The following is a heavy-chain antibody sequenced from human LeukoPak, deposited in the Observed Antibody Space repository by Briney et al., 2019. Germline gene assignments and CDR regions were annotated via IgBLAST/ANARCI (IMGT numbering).Heavy chain of an antibody. J-gene: IGHJ5*02. Sequence: GASVKVSCKASGYTFTSYYMHWVRQATGQGLEWMEIINPSGGSTSYAQKFQGRVTMTRDTSTSTVYMELSSLRSEDTAVYYCARDSSGSYPPFDPWGQGTLVTVSS. CDR3: ARDSSGSYPPFDP. CDR2: INPSGGST. D-gene: IGHD1-26*01. CDR1: GYTFTSYY. V-gene: IGHV1-46*01.